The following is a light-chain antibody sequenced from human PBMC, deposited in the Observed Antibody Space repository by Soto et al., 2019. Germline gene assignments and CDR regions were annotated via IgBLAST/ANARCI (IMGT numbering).Light chain of an antibody. V-gene: IGKV4-1*01. CDR2: WAS. Sequence: DIVMTQFPGSLALSLGERAIINCKSSQSISYTSNNKTYLAWFQQRPSQPPKLIIYWASIRESGVPGRFSGNGSAAELTVTTGSLQVEGLPLDYYPQYYAPPFTFGPGTKVEI. CDR1: QSISYTSNNKTY. CDR3: PQYYAPPFT. J-gene: IGKJ3*01.